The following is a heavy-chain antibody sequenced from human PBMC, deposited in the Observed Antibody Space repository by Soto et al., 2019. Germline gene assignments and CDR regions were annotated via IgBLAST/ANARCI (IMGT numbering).Heavy chain of an antibody. J-gene: IGHJ6*04. V-gene: IGHV3-15*01. CDR1: GFTFNNAW. CDR2: IKSKTDGGTT. Sequence: GGSMRLSCAASGFTFNNAWVSWVRQAPGKGLEWVGRIKSKTDGGTTDYAAPVKGRFTISRDNSKNTLYLQMNSLRAEDTAVYYCARDVGVWGRGTTVTVSS. CDR3: ARDVGV.